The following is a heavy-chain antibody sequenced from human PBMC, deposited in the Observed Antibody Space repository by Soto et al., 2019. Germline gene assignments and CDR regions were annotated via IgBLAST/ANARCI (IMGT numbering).Heavy chain of an antibody. CDR3: AYTYSSSWPALLQLDY. D-gene: IGHD6-13*01. V-gene: IGHV1-69*06. CDR1: GGTFSSYA. J-gene: IGHJ4*02. Sequence: QVQLVQSGAEVKKPGSSVKVSCKASGGTFSSYAISWVRQAPGQGLEWMGGIIPIFGTANYAQKFQGRVTITADKSTSAASMELSSLRPEDTAVYYCAYTYSSSWPALLQLDYWGQGTLVTVSS. CDR2: IIPIFGTA.